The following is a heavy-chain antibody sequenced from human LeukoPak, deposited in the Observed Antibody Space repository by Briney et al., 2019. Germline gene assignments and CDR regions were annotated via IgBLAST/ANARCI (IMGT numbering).Heavy chain of an antibody. J-gene: IGHJ6*04. Sequence: LSLTCTVSGGSISSGSYYWSWIRQPAGKGLEWVSSISSRSTYIYYADSVKGRFTISRDNAKDSLYLQMNSLRAEDTAVYFCAKSTRPVMAMMDVWGKGTTVTVSS. CDR2: ISSRSTYI. CDR1: GGSISSGSYY. CDR3: AKSTRPVMAMMDV. V-gene: IGHV3-21*01. D-gene: IGHD3-16*01.